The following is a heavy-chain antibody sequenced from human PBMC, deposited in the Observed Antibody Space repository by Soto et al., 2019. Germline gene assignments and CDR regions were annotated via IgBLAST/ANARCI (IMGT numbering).Heavy chain of an antibody. D-gene: IGHD2-15*01. J-gene: IGHJ4*02. V-gene: IGHV4-59*02. CDR1: GGSVSSFC. Sequence: PSETLSLTCYVSGGSVSSFCWTWIRQSPGKGLESIAYVCSSGGTNYNPSLESRVAISLDTSKNQFSLRLTSVTAADTAVYFCARVRTEYAGIDYWGQATLVTVSS. CDR3: ARVRTEYAGIDY. CDR2: VCSSGGT.